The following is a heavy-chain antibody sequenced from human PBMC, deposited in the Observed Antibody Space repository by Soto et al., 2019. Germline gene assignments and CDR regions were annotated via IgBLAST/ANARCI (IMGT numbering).Heavy chain of an antibody. J-gene: IGHJ3*02. D-gene: IGHD3-10*01. Sequence: EVQLVESGGGLVKPGGSLRVSCAASGFSFTSYTMNWVRQAPGKGLEWVASISAGGRSIYYADSLKGRSTVSRDNAKSALYLQMNSLSAVFTTVHQPARSTPGNPFDIWGQGTMVTVSS. CDR2: ISAGGRSI. V-gene: IGHV3-21*01. CDR3: ARSTPGNPFDI. CDR1: GFSFTSYT.